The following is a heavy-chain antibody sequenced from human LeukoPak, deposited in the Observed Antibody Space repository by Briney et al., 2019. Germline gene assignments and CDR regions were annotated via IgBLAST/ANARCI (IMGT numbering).Heavy chain of an antibody. CDR3: VGGGDWGNYSDY. CDR2: IYIGGAT. CDR1: GFTVSNTY. D-gene: IGHD3-16*01. J-gene: IGHJ4*02. Sequence: GGSLRLSCAASGFTVSNTYMSWVRQSPGKGLEWGSVIYIGGATYYADSVKGRFTIARDNSKNTLYLQMNSLRVEDTAVYYCVGGGDWGNYSDYWGQGTLVTVSS. V-gene: IGHV3-53*01.